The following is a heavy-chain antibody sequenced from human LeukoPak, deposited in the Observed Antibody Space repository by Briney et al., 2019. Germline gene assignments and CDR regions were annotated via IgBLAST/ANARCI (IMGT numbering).Heavy chain of an antibody. CDR1: GGSISSGGYY. D-gene: IGHD3-3*01. Sequence: SETLSLTCTVSGGSISSGGYYWSWIRQPPGKGLEWIGYIYHSGSTYYNPSLKSRVTISVDRSKNQFSLKLSSVTAADTAVYYCASGITIFGVDDMLRGVAFDIWGQGTMVTVSS. CDR3: ASGITIFGVDDMLRGVAFDI. J-gene: IGHJ3*02. CDR2: IYHSGST. V-gene: IGHV4-30-2*01.